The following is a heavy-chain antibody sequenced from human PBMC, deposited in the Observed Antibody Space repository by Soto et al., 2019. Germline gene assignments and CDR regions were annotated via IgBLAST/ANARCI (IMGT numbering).Heavy chain of an antibody. CDR2: IYHSGST. CDR3: ARVVPAAPNWFDP. V-gene: IGHV4-30-2*01. Sequence: KPSETLSLTCAVSGGSISSGGYSWSWIRQPPGKGLEWIGYIYHSGSTYYNPSLKSRVTMSVDRSKNQFSLKLSSVTAADTAVYYCARVVPAAPNWFDPWGQGTLVTVSS. D-gene: IGHD2-2*01. CDR1: GGSISSGGYS. J-gene: IGHJ5*02.